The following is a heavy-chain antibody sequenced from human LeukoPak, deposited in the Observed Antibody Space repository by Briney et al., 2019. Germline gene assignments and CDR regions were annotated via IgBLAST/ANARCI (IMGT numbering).Heavy chain of an antibody. CDR1: GFTLSSYG. Sequence: GWSLRLSCETSGFTLSSYGMHWVRQAPGTGLEWVAFIRYDGKQDYYAESVRGRFTISRDTSTNTVFLQMASLRVEDTAVYYCARILDSAWGELGYWGQGTLVTVSS. J-gene: IGHJ4*02. V-gene: IGHV3-30*19. CDR2: IRYDGKQD. D-gene: IGHD6-19*01. CDR3: ARILDSAWGELGY.